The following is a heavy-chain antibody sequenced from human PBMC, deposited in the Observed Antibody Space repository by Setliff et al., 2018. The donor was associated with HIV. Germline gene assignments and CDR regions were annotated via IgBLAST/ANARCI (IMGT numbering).Heavy chain of an antibody. V-gene: IGHV2-5*01. CDR1: GLSLSTSGVG. Sequence: SGPTLVNPTQTLTLTCTFSGLSLSTSGVGVGWIRQSPGKALEWPAFIYWNNNKHYSTSLKSRITVTKDTSKNRVVFTMTNMDPVDTATYYCAYSGRQLRGPYFDFWGQGTPVTVSS. J-gene: IGHJ4*02. CDR3: AYSGRQLRGPYFDF. D-gene: IGHD1-1*01. CDR2: IYWNNNK.